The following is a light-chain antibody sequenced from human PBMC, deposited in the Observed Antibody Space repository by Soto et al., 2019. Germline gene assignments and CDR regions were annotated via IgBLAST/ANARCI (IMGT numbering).Light chain of an antibody. J-gene: IGKJ4*01. CDR2: GAS. Sequence: AIQLTQSPSSLGASVGDRVTITCRASQDISSSLAWYQQKAGKAPKLLIYGASILQSGVPSGFSGSGFGTDFTLTISSLRAEDFAIYFCQQTKSYPSTFGGGTKVDIK. CDR3: QQTKSYPST. V-gene: IGKV1-13*02. CDR1: QDISSS.